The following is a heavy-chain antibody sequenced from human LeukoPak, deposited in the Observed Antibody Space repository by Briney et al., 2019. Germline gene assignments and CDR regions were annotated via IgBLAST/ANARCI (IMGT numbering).Heavy chain of an antibody. CDR2: IYWDDDK. CDR1: GFSLSTSGVG. CDR3: AHIGDYDSSGYPPFGY. V-gene: IGHV2-5*02. J-gene: IGHJ4*02. Sequence: SGPTLVNPTQTLTLTCTFSGFSLSTSGVGVGWIRQPPGKALEWLALIYWDDDKRYSPSLKSRLTITKDTSKNQVVLTMTNMDPVDTATCYCAHIGDYDSSGYPPFGYWGQGTLVTVSS. D-gene: IGHD3-22*01.